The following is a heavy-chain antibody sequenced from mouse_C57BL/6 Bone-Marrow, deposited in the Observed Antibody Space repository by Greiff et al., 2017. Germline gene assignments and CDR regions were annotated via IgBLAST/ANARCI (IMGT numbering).Heavy chain of an antibody. CDR1: GFTFSDFY. D-gene: IGHD2-4*01. CDR3: ARDGRDYGGDYYSMDY. Sequence: EVKLVESGGGLVQSGRSLRLSCATSGFTFSDFYMEWVRQAPGKGLEWIAASRNKANDYTTEYSASVKGRFIVSRDTSQSILYLQMNALRAEDTAIYYCARDGRDYGGDYYSMDYWGQGTSVTVSS. J-gene: IGHJ4*01. CDR2: SRNKANDYTT. V-gene: IGHV7-1*01.